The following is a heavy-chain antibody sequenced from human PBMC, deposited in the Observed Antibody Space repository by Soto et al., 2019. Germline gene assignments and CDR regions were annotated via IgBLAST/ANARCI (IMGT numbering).Heavy chain of an antibody. CDR3: ARVRGSGGNYYYYYGMDV. D-gene: IGHD2-15*01. J-gene: IGHJ6*02. CDR1: GGTFSSYA. CDR2: IIPIFGTA. V-gene: IGHV1-69*01. Sequence: QVQLVQSGAEVKKPGSSVKVSCKASGGTFSSYAISWVRQAPGQGLEWMGGIIPIFGTANYAQKFQGRVTITADESTSTAYMELSSLRSEDTAVHYCARVRGSGGNYYYYYGMDVWGQGTTVTVSS.